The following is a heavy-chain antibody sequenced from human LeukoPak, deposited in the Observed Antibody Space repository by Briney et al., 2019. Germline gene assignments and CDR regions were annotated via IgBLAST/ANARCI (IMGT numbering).Heavy chain of an antibody. D-gene: IGHD5-12*01. Sequence: SETLSLTCAVSGASISSSNYYWGWVRQSPGKGLEWIENIYSSGNTYYNASLKSRFTMYIDTSKNQFSLKLSSVTAADTAMYYCAKSNGYGLIDYWGQGTLVTVSS. CDR1: GASISSSNYY. J-gene: IGHJ4*02. CDR2: IYSSGNT. CDR3: AKSNGYGLIDY. V-gene: IGHV4-39*01.